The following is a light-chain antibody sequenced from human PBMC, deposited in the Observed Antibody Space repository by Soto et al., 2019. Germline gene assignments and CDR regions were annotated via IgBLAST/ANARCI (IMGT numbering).Light chain of an antibody. J-gene: IGKJ2*01. Sequence: DIQMTQSPSSLSASVGDRVTLTCRASQDISDFLAWYQQRPGKIPNLLVYDASTLQSGVPTRFSGSGSGTHFTLTISSLQPEDVASYYCQEYNSLLYTFGQGTKVEIK. CDR2: DAS. CDR3: QEYNSLLYT. V-gene: IGKV1-27*01. CDR1: QDISDF.